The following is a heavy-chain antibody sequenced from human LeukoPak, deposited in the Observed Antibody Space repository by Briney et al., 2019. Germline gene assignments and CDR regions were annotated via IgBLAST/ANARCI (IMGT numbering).Heavy chain of an antibody. CDR3: AKGYYGSGSPYDY. D-gene: IGHD3-10*01. V-gene: IGHV3-23*01. Sequence: GGSLRLSCAASGFTFSSYSMNWVRQAPGKGLEWVSAISGSGGSTYYADSVKGRFTISRDNSKNTLYLQMNSLRAEDTAVYYCAKGYYGSGSPYDYWGQGTLVTVSS. J-gene: IGHJ4*02. CDR1: GFTFSSYS. CDR2: ISGSGGST.